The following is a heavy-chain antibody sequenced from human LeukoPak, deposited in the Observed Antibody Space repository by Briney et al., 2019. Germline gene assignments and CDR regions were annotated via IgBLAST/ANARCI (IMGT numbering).Heavy chain of an antibody. CDR2: ISGSGGST. V-gene: IGHV3-23*01. CDR3: AKAGSGWYGINWFDP. CDR1: GFTFSSYA. J-gene: IGHJ5*02. Sequence: PGGSLRLSCAASGFTFSSYAMSWVRQAPGKGLEWVSAISGSGGSTYYADSVKGRFTISRDNSKNTLYPQMNSLRAEDTAVYYCAKAGSGWYGINWFDPWGQGTLVTVSS. D-gene: IGHD6-19*01.